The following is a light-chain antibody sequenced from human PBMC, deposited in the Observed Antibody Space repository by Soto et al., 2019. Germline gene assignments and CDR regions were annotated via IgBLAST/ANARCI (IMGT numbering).Light chain of an antibody. CDR3: QAWDSSTVI. Sequence: SYELTHPPSVSVSPGQTASITCYGDKLGDKYACWYQQKPGQSPVLVIYQDSKRPSGIPERFSGSNSGNTATLTISGTQAMYEADYYCQAWDSSTVIFGGGTKLTVL. J-gene: IGLJ2*01. CDR1: KLGDKY. V-gene: IGLV3-1*01. CDR2: QDS.